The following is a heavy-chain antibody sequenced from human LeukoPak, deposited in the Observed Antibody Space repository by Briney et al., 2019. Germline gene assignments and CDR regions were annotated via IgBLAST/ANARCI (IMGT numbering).Heavy chain of an antibody. CDR1: GFTFTNFA. J-gene: IGHJ4*02. D-gene: IGHD6-19*01. CDR2: ISNDERNK. V-gene: IGHV3-30*04. Sequence: GGSLRLSCAASGFTFTNFAMHWVRQAPGKGLEWVAVISNDERNKYYADSVKGRFTISRDNAKNSLYLQMNSLRGEDTAVYYCASGYSSGPVYWGQGNLVTVSS. CDR3: ASGYSSGPVY.